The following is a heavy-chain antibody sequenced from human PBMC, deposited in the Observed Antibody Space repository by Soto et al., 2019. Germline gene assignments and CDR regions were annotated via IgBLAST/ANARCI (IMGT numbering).Heavy chain of an antibody. V-gene: IGHV6-1*01. J-gene: IGHJ4*02. CDR2: TYYRSKWFN. CDR3: VRDGDGSGRTDFQY. Sequence: SQTLSLPCAISGDSVSSNSAAWNWIRQSPSRGLEWLGRTYYRSKWFNECALSVKSRISINADTSKNQFSLQLSSVTLEDTAVYYCVRDGDGSGRTDFQYWGQGTLVTVSS. CDR1: GDSVSSNSAA. D-gene: IGHD3-3*01.